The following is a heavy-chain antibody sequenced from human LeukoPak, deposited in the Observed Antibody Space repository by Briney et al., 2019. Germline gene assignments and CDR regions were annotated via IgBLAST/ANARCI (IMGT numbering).Heavy chain of an antibody. J-gene: IGHJ4*02. CDR3: ASENYYDSSGYYYFDN. CDR1: GGSISSYY. CDR2: IYYSGST. V-gene: IGHV4-59*01. Sequence: PSETLSLTCTVSGGSISSYYWSWIRQPPGKGLEWIGDIYYSGSTNYNPSLKSRVTISVDTSKNQFSLKLSSVTAADTAVYYCASENYYDSSGYYYFDNWGQGTLVTVSS. D-gene: IGHD3-22*01.